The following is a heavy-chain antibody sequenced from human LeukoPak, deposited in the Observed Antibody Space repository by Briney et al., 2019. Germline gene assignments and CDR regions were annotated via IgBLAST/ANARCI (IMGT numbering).Heavy chain of an antibody. CDR1: GGSISSYY. J-gene: IGHJ4*02. CDR2: IYTSGST. CDR3: ARDPGDSRSPGSSHFDY. D-gene: IGHD6-13*01. V-gene: IGHV4-4*07. Sequence: SETLSLTCTVSGGSISSYYWSWIRQPAGKGLEWIGRIYTSGSTNYNPSLKSRVTMSVDTSKNQFSLKLSSVTAADTAVYYCARDPGDSRSPGSSHFDYWGQGTLVTVSS.